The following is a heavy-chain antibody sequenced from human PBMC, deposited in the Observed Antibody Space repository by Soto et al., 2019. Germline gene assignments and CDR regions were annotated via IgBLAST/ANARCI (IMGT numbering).Heavy chain of an antibody. CDR3: ARDLRYGSGSYYTHSYFDY. Sequence: SETLSRTCTVSGGSISSGVYYWIWIRQHPGKVLEWIGYIYYSGSTYYNPSLKSRVTISVDTSKNQFSLKLSSVTAADTAVYYCARDLRYGSGSYYTHSYFDYWGQGTLVTVSS. J-gene: IGHJ4*02. CDR2: IYYSGST. CDR1: GGSISSGVYY. D-gene: IGHD3-10*01. V-gene: IGHV4-31*03.